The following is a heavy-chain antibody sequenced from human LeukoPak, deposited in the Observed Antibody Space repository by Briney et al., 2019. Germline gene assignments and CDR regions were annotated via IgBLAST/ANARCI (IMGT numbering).Heavy chain of an antibody. CDR1: GFTFINYW. J-gene: IGHJ4*02. Sequence: GGSLLLSCAASGFTFINYWMSWVRQTPGKGLEWVANIKQDGSEKYYVDSVKGRFTISRDNAKNSLYLQMNSLGAEDTAVYYCARDKIVGATHFDYWGQGTLVTVSS. CDR3: ARDKIVGATHFDY. V-gene: IGHV3-7*01. CDR2: IKQDGSEK. D-gene: IGHD1-26*01.